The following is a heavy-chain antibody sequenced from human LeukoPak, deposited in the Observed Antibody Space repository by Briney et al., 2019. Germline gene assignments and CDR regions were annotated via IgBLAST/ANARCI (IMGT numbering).Heavy chain of an antibody. CDR2: INPNSGGT. D-gene: IGHD2-15*01. J-gene: IGHJ5*02. Sequence: GASVKVSCKASGYTFTGYYMHWVRQAPGQGLEWMGWINPNSGGTNYAQKFQGRVTMTRDTSISTAYMELSRLRSDDTAVYYCARDNCGGGSCLYNWFDPWGQGTLVTVSS. CDR3: ARDNCGGGSCLYNWFDP. V-gene: IGHV1-2*02. CDR1: GYTFTGYY.